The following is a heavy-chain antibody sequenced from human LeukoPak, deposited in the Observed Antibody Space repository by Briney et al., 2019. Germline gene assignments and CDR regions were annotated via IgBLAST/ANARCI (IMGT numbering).Heavy chain of an antibody. D-gene: IGHD3-22*01. J-gene: IGHJ4*02. V-gene: IGHV5-51*01. CDR3: ARGTHYDSSGYYWSIYY. CDR2: IYPGDSDT. Sequence: GESLQISCKGSGYSFTSYWIGWVRQMPGKGLEWMGIIYPGDSDTRYSPSFQGQVTISADKSISTAYLQWSSLKASDTAMYYCARGTHYDSSGYYWSIYYWGQGTLVTVSS. CDR1: GYSFTSYW.